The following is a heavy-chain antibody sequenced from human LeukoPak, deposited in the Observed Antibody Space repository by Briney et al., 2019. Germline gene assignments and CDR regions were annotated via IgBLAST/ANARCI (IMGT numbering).Heavy chain of an antibody. Sequence: SETLSLTCPVSGYSLSSGYYWGWIRQPPGKGLGWIGSIYHSGSTYYNPSLKSRVTISVDTYKNQLSLTLSSVTAADTAVYYCARVAVVVPAARPRFDPWGQGTLVTVSS. D-gene: IGHD2-2*01. V-gene: IGHV4-38-2*02. CDR2: IYHSGST. CDR3: ARVAVVVPAARPRFDP. CDR1: GYSLSSGYY. J-gene: IGHJ5*02.